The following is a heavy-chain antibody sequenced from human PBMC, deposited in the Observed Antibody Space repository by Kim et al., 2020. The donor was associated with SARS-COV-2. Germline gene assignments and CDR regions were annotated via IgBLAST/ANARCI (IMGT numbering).Heavy chain of an antibody. J-gene: IGHJ6*02. CDR2: TYYRSKWYN. V-gene: IGHV6-1*01. Sequence: SQTLSLTCAISGDSVSSNSAAWNWIRQSPSRGLEWLGRTYYRSKWYNDYAVSVKSRITINPDTSKNQFSLQLNSVTPEDTAVYYCARDLGYYDTYYYYGMDVWGQGTTVTVSS. CDR3: ARDLGYYDTYYYYGMDV. D-gene: IGHD3-22*01. CDR1: GDSVSSNSAA.